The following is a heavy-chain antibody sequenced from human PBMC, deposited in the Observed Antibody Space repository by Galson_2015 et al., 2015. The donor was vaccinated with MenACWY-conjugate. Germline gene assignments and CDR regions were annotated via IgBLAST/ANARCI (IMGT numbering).Heavy chain of an antibody. CDR2: ISHSSGYI. CDR3: ARDIPSEGFDH. Sequence: SLRLSCAASGFTFSNFQMNWVRQAPGKGLEWVSSISHSSGYIYYADSVKGRFTIPRDNAKNSLSLQMNSLRAEDTAVYYCARDIPSEGFDHWGQGTLVTVSS. J-gene: IGHJ4*02. V-gene: IGHV3-21*01. D-gene: IGHD6-6*01. CDR1: GFTFSNFQ.